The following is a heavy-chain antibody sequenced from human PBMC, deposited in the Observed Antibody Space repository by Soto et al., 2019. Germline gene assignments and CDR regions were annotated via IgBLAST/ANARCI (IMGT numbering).Heavy chain of an antibody. CDR3: ARDPVGYCSSTSCMYYFDY. D-gene: IGHD2-2*01. CDR2: ISSSSSYI. CDR1: GFTFSSYS. Sequence: GGSLRLSCAASGFTFSSYSMNWVRQAPGKGLEWVSSISSSSSYIYYADSVKGRFTISRDNAKNSLYLQMNSLRAEDTAVYYCARDPVGYCSSTSCMYYFDYWGQGTLVTVSS. J-gene: IGHJ4*02. V-gene: IGHV3-21*01.